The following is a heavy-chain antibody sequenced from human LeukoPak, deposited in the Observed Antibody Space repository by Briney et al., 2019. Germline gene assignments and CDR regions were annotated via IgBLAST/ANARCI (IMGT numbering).Heavy chain of an antibody. CDR2: IRSKAYGGTT. Sequence: GGSLRLSCTASGFTFGDYAMSWVRQAPGKGLEWVGFIRSKAYGGTTEYAVSVKGRFTISRDDSKSIAYLQMNSLKTEDTAVYYCTRRPRDGYNWGVDYWGQGTLVTVSS. CDR1: GFTFGDYA. CDR3: TRRPRDGYNWGVDY. J-gene: IGHJ4*02. D-gene: IGHD5-24*01. V-gene: IGHV3-49*04.